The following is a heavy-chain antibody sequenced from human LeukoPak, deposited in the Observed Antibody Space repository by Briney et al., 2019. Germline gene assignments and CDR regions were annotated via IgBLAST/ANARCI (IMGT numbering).Heavy chain of an antibody. Sequence: PGGSLRLSCAASGFTFSNAWMSWVRLAPGKGLEWIGYIYHSGGTYYNPSLKSRVTISVDRSKNQFSLKLSSVTAADTAVYYCATGTGYCSGGSCYDYWGQGTVVSVSS. J-gene: IGHJ4*02. D-gene: IGHD2-15*01. V-gene: IGHV4-4*02. CDR2: IYHSGGT. CDR1: GFTFSNAW. CDR3: ATGTGYCSGGSCYDY.